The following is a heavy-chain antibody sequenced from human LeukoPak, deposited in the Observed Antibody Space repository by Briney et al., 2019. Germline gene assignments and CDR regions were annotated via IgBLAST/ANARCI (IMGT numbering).Heavy chain of an antibody. J-gene: IGHJ4*02. D-gene: IGHD3-9*01. CDR1: GYTLTELS. CDR2: FDPEDGET. CDR3: ATSREDILTGYYNFDY. Sequence: LRASVKVSCKVSGYTLTELSMYWVRQAPGKGLEWMGGFDPEDGETIYAQKFQGRVTMTEDTSTDTAYMELSSLRSEDTAVYYCATSREDILTGYYNFDYWGQGTLVTVSS. V-gene: IGHV1-24*01.